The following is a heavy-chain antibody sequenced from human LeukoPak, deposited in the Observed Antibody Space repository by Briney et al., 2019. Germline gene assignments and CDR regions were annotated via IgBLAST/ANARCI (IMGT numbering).Heavy chain of an antibody. CDR3: AREIAYDSSGYYGEWGLDY. J-gene: IGHJ4*02. CDR2: INPSGGST. Sequence: ASVKVSCKASGYTFTSYYMHWVRQAPGQGLEWMGIINPSGGSTSYAQKFQGRVTMTRDTSTSTVYMELSSLRSEDTAVYYRAREIAYDSSGYYGEWGLDYWGQGTLVTVSS. D-gene: IGHD3-22*01. V-gene: IGHV1-46*01. CDR1: GYTFTSYY.